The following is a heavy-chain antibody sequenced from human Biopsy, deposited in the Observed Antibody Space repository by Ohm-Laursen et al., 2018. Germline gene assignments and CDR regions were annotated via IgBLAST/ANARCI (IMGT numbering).Heavy chain of an antibody. CDR3: AHAIYFDSSAYYFDS. V-gene: IGHV2-5*01. CDR1: GFSLSPIGVG. CDR2: IYWNGDK. D-gene: IGHD3-22*01. J-gene: IGHJ4*02. Sequence: TQTLTLTRSFSGFSLSPIGVGVGWIRQPPGKALEWLANIYWNGDKRSSPSLRSRLTITNDTSKNQVVLTLINMDPMDTATYYCAHAIYFDSSAYYFDSWGQGTLVTVSS.